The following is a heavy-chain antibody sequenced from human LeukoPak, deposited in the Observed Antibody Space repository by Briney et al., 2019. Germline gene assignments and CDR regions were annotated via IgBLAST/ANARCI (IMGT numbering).Heavy chain of an antibody. V-gene: IGHV3-21*01. J-gene: IGHJ3*01. D-gene: IGHD3-3*01. CDR2: ISSSSSYI. CDR1: GFTFSSYS. CDR3: ATTNHDFWSGYMPHPPLP. Sequence: GGSLRLSCAASGFTFSSYSMNWVRQAPGKGLEWVSSISSSSSYIYYADSVKGRFTISRDNAKNSLYLQMNSLRAEDTAVYYCATTNHDFWSGYMPHPPLPWGQGTMVTVSS.